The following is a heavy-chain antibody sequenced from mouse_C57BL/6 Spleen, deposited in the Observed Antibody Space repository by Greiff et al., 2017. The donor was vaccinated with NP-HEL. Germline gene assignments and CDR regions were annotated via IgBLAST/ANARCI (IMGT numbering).Heavy chain of an antibody. V-gene: IGHV1-64*01. CDR2: IHPNSGST. J-gene: IGHJ2*01. D-gene: IGHD1-1*01. Sequence: QVQLQQPGAELVKPGASVKLSCKASGYTFTSYWMHWVKQRPGQGLEWIGMIHPNSGSTNYNEKFKSKSTMTVDKSSSTAYMHMSSLTSEDSAVYYCARLEITTGVAGGYFDSWSQGNTPTVSS. CDR1: GYTFTSYW. CDR3: ARLEITTGVAGGYFDS.